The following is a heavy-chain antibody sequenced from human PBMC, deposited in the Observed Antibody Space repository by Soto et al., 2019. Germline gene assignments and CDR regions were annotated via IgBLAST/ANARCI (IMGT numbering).Heavy chain of an antibody. J-gene: IGHJ3*02. Sequence: PGGSLRLSCAASGFTFSGSAMHWVRQASGKGLEWVGRIRSKANSYATAYAASVKGRFTISRDDSKNTAYLQMNSLKTEDTAVYYCVKYYYDSSGYDAFDIWGQGTMVTVSS. CDR1: GFTFSGSA. CDR3: VKYYYDSSGYDAFDI. CDR2: IRSKANSYAT. V-gene: IGHV3-73*01. D-gene: IGHD3-22*01.